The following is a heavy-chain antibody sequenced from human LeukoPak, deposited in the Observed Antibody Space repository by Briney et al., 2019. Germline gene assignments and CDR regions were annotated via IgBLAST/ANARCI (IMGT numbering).Heavy chain of an antibody. CDR2: IYYSGST. Sequence: TSETLSLTCTVSGGSISGDYWSWIRQPPGKGLECIGYIYYSGSTNYNPSLKSRVTISVDTSKNQFSLKLSSVTAADTAVYYCARFTPQGYGWGGYNRFDPWGQGTLVTVSS. CDR3: ARFTPQGYGWGGYNRFDP. V-gene: IGHV4-59*01. J-gene: IGHJ5*02. CDR1: GGSISGDY. D-gene: IGHD3-16*01.